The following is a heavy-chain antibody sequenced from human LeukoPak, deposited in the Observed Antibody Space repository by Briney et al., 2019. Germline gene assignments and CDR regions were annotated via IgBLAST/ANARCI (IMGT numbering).Heavy chain of an antibody. Sequence: GGSLRLSCAASGFTFSSYAMNWVRQAPGKGLEWVSSISSSSSYIYYADSVKGRFTISRDNAKNSLYLQMNSLRAEDTAVYYCARDDDFSGFDPWGQGTLVTVSS. CDR3: ARDDDFSGFDP. CDR2: ISSSSSYI. D-gene: IGHD3-3*01. V-gene: IGHV3-21*01. J-gene: IGHJ5*02. CDR1: GFTFSSYA.